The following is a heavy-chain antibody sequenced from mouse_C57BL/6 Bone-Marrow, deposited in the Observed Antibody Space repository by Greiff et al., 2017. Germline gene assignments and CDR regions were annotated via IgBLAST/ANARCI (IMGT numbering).Heavy chain of an antibody. CDR2: INPNYGTT. V-gene: IGHV1-39*01. J-gene: IGHJ3*01. CDR1: GYSFTDYN. CDR3: TRPGGSSSWFAY. Sequence: EVQLQESGPELVKPGASVKISCKASGYSFTDYNMNWVKQSNGKSLEWIGVINPNYGTTSYNQKFKGKAKLTAVTSASTAYMELSSLTNEDSAVYYCTRPGGSSSWFAYWGQGTLVTVSA. D-gene: IGHD1-1*01.